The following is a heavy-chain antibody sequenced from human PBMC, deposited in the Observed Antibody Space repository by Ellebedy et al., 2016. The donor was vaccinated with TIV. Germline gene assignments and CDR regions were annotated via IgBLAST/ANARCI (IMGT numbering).Heavy chain of an antibody. CDR3: ARDRIAARPPGWYFDL. V-gene: IGHV4-34*01. J-gene: IGHJ2*01. Sequence: MPSETLSLTCAVYGGSFSGYYWSWIRQPPGKGLEWIGEINHSGSTNYNPSLKSRVTISVDTSKNQFSLKLSSVTAADTAVYYCARDRIAARPPGWYFDLWGRGTLVTVSS. CDR2: INHSGST. CDR1: GGSFSGYY. D-gene: IGHD6-6*01.